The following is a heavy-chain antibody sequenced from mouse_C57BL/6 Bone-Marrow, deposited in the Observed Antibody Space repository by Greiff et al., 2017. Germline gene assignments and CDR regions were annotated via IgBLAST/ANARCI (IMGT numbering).Heavy chain of an antibody. D-gene: IGHD3-3*01. CDR1: GYTFTSYW. CDR3: AREGLQGYAMDY. CDR2: IYPGSGST. V-gene: IGHV1-55*01. Sequence: QVHVKQPGAELVKPGASVKMSCKASGYTFTSYWITWVKQRPGQGLEWIGDIYPGSGSTNYNEKFKSKATLTVDTSSSTAYMQLSSLTSEDSAVYYCAREGLQGYAMDYWGQGTSVTVSS. J-gene: IGHJ4*01.